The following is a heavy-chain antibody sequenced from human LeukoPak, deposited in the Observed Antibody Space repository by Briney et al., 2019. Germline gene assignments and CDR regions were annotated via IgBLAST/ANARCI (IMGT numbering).Heavy chain of an antibody. D-gene: IGHD6-19*01. J-gene: IGHJ4*02. V-gene: IGHV2-5*02. Sequence: SGPTLVNPTQTLTLTCTFSGFSLSASGVGVAWIRQPPGQDLEWLALIYWDDYKRYSPSLKSRLTITKDTSKNQVVLTMTNMDPVDTATYYCAYRADSTGWYSIDYCGQGTLVTVSS. CDR3: AYRADSTGWYSIDY. CDR2: IYWDDYK. CDR1: GFSLSASGVG.